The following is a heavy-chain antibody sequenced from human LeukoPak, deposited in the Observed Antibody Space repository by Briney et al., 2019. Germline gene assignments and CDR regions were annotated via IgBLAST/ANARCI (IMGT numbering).Heavy chain of an antibody. CDR2: IAHDESTI. Sequence: GGSLRLSCAASGFIFSGYDMHWVRQALGKGLEWVALIAHDESTIHYADSVKGRFTISRDNSKNTLYLQMNNLRVEDTAIYYCAKDRIVISFGDVSKHWGQGTLVTVSS. CDR3: AKDRIVISFGDVSKH. J-gene: IGHJ1*01. V-gene: IGHV3-30*18. D-gene: IGHD3-10*01. CDR1: GFIFSGYD.